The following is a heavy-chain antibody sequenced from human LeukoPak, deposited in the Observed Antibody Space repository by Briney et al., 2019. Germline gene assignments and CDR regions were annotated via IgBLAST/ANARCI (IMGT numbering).Heavy chain of an antibody. CDR2: ISAYNGNT. V-gene: IGHV1-18*01. Sequence: ASVKVSCKASGYTFTSYGISWVRQAPGQGLEWMGWISAYNGNTNYAQKLQGRVTMTTDTSTSTAYMELRSLRSDDTAVYYCARDRNYDILTGHLINYYYGMDVWGQGTTVTVSS. CDR1: GYTFTSYG. J-gene: IGHJ6*02. CDR3: ARDRNYDILTGHLINYYYGMDV. D-gene: IGHD3-9*01.